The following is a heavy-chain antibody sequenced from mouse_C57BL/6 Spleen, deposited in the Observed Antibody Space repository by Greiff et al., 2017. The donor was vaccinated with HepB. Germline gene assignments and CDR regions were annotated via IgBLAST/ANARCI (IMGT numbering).Heavy chain of an antibody. CDR2: IDPEDGDT. CDR3: SYDYEPYYYAMDY. V-gene: IGHV14-1*01. J-gene: IGHJ4*01. CDR1: GFNIKDYY. Sequence: EVQLQQSGAELVRPGASVKLSCTASGFNIKDYYMHWVKQRPEQGLEWIGRIDPEDGDTEYAPKFQGKATMTADTSSNTAYLQLSSLTSEDTAVYYCSYDYEPYYYAMDYWGQGTSVTVSS. D-gene: IGHD2-4*01.